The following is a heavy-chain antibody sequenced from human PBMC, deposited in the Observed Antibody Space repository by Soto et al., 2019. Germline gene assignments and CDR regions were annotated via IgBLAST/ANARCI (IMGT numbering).Heavy chain of an antibody. J-gene: IGHJ6*02. CDR3: AREPYPDYYYYYGMDV. Sequence: SETLSLTCTFSGGSISSGDYYLSWIRQPPGKGLEWIGYIYYSGSTYYNPSLKSRVTISVDTSKNQFSLKLSSVTAADTAVYYCAREPYPDYYYYYGMDVWGQGTTVTVSS. CDR2: IYYSGST. V-gene: IGHV4-30-4*01. CDR1: GGSISSGDYY.